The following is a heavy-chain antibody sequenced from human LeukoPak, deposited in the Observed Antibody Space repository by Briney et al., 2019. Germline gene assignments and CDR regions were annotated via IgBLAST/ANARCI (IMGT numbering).Heavy chain of an antibody. CDR1: GGSISSSSYY. J-gene: IGHJ3*02. D-gene: IGHD3-22*01. CDR3: ARDIGRSLYYDSSGYSHDAFDI. Sequence: PSETLSLTCTVSGGSISSSSYYWGWIRQPPGKGLEWIGSIYYSGSTYYNPSLKSRVTISVDTSKNQFSLKLSSVTAADTAVYYCARDIGRSLYYDSSGYSHDAFDIWGQGTMVTVSS. CDR2: IYYSGST. V-gene: IGHV4-39*07.